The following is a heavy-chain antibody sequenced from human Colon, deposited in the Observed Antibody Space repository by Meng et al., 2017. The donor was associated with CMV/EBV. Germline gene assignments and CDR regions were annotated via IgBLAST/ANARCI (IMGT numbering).Heavy chain of an antibody. CDR1: GGSFSRYY. CDR3: ARDGYSSSFDV. D-gene: IGHD6-13*01. CDR2: INHSGST. J-gene: IGHJ6*02. Sequence: GSLRLSCAVYGGSFSRYYWSWIRQPPGKGLEWIGEINHSGSTNYNPSLKSRVTISVDTSKHQFSLKLSSVTAADTAVYYCARDGYSSSFDVWGQGTTVTVSS. V-gene: IGHV4-34*01.